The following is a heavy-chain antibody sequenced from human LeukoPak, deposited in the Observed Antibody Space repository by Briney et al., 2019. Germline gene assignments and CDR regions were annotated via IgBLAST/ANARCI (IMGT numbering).Heavy chain of an antibody. D-gene: IGHD6-13*01. CDR1: GFTFSSYG. V-gene: IGHV3-30*02. CDR3: AKDDSSSEGGFDY. CDR2: IRYDGSNK. Sequence: GGSLRLSCAASGFTFSSYGMHWVRQAPGKGLEWVAFIRYDGSNKYYADSVKGRFTISRDNSKNTLYPQMNSLRAEDTAVYYCAKDDSSSEGGFDYWGQGTLVTVSS. J-gene: IGHJ4*02.